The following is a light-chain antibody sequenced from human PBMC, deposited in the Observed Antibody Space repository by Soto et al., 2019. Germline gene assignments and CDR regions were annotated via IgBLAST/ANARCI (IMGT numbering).Light chain of an antibody. CDR1: HSVSSY. CDR2: DAS. CDR3: QQCNSSSPPFT. V-gene: IGKV3-11*01. J-gene: IGKJ5*01. Sequence: EIMFTLSRSTLAFSPGERATLSCRASHSVSSYLAWYQQKPGQAPRLLIYDASKRATGIPARFSGSGSGTDFTPTISSLEPADFAVYYCQQCNSSSPPFTFGQGTRLEIK.